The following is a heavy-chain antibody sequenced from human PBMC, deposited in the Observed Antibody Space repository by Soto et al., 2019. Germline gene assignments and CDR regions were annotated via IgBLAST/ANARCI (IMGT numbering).Heavy chain of an antibody. J-gene: IGHJ4*02. Sequence: SETLSLTCPVPVGSISTYYWSWIRQPAGKRLEWIGHVSTSGTTNYHPSVKSRVTMSLDTSKKQFSLNLYSVTAADTAVYYCARGRSGYSYGTEAYYFDYWGQGTPVTVSS. CDR2: VSTSGTT. D-gene: IGHD5-18*01. CDR3: ARGRSGYSYGTEAYYFDY. CDR1: VGSISTYY. V-gene: IGHV4-4*07.